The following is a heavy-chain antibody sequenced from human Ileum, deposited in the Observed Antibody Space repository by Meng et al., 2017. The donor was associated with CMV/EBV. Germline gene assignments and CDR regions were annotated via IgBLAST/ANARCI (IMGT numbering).Heavy chain of an antibody. V-gene: IGHV4-39*07. J-gene: IGHJ4*02. CDR1: GDPISSGSHY. Sequence: QVHLPEPGPGLLKPAETLALTCTGSGDPISSGSHYWAWIRQSPGKRLEWIGSMLFSEIADYNPSLKSRVTISLDATQTQFSLRLTSVTAADTAVYFCARDLTNNWFYYWGQGTLVTVSS. CDR3: ARDLTNNWFYY. D-gene: IGHD1-1*01. CDR2: MLFSEIA.